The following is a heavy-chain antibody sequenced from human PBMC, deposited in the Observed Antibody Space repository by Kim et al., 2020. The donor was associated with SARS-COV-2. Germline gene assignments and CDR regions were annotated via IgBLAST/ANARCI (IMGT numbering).Heavy chain of an antibody. CDR2: IYYSGST. V-gene: IGHV4-61*01. Sequence: SETLSLTCTVSGGSVSSGSYYWSWIRQPPGKGLEWIRYIYYSGSTNYNPSLKSRVTISVDTSKNQFSLKLSSVTAADTAVYYCARDFGGVGVYYGMDVWGQGTTVTVSS. J-gene: IGHJ6*02. CDR1: GGSVSSGSYY. CDR3: ARDFGGVGVYYGMDV. D-gene: IGHD1-26*01.